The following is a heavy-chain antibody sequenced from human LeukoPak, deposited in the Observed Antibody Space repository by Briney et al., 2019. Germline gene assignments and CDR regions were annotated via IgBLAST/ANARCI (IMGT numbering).Heavy chain of an antibody. J-gene: IGHJ4*02. V-gene: IGHV4-59*11. CDR3: ARSSSASRDDY. Sequence: TSETLSLTCTVSGGSIRSHYWSWIRQPPGKGLEWIGYIYYSGSTNYNPSLKSRVTISVDTSKNQFSLKLSSVTAADTAVYYCARSSSASRDDYWGQGTLVTVSS. CDR2: IYYSGST. D-gene: IGHD6-6*01. CDR1: GGSIRSHY.